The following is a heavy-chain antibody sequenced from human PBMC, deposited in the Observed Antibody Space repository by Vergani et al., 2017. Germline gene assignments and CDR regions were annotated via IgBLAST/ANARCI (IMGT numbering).Heavy chain of an antibody. CDR3: ARSRIYYGAGSPDY. CDR2: VSFRGDT. Sequence: LQLQESGPGLMKPSETLSLTCTVSGGSISSSSYYWGWIRQPPGKGLEWMGYVSFRGDTLYDPSVKGRMTISLNTSSNQFSLYLTSVTAADTAVYYCARSRIYYGAGSPDYWGQGTLVTVSS. CDR1: GGSISSSSYY. J-gene: IGHJ4*02. V-gene: IGHV4-61*05. D-gene: IGHD3-10*01.